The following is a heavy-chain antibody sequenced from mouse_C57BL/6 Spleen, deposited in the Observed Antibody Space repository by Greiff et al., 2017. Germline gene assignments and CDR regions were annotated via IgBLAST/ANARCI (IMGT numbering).Heavy chain of an antibody. J-gene: IGHJ2*01. Sequence: EVKLMESGGGLVKPGGSLKLSCAASGFTFSSYTMSWVRQTPEKRLEWVATISGGGGNTYYPDSVKGRFTISRDNAKNTLYLQMSSLRSEDTALYYCARRGSNFFDYWGQGTTLTVSS. CDR3: ARRGSNFFDY. D-gene: IGHD1-1*01. V-gene: IGHV5-9*01. CDR2: ISGGGGNT. CDR1: GFTFSSYT.